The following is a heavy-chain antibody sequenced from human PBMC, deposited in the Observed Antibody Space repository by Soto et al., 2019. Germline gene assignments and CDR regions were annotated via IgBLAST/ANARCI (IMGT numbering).Heavy chain of an antibody. CDR2: IYYSGST. J-gene: IGHJ4*02. Sequence: QLQLQESGPGLVKPSETLSLTCTVSGGSISSSSYYWGWIRQPPGKGLEWIGSIYYSGSTYYNPSLKSRVTISVDTSKNQFSLKLSSVTAADTAVYYCARHRSTVTTSTDPDYWGQGTLVTVSS. CDR1: GGSISSSSYY. D-gene: IGHD4-17*01. V-gene: IGHV4-39*01. CDR3: ARHRSTVTTSTDPDY.